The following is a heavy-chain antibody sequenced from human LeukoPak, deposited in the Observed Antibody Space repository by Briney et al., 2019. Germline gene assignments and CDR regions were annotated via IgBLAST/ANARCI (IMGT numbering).Heavy chain of an antibody. J-gene: IGHJ6*02. Sequence: GGSLRLSCGASGFTVSNHHMSWVRQTPATGLDWVSVIFIGGNTYYTDSVKGRFTISRDNAQNSLYLQMNSLRDEDTAVYFCARGYYYGSGYGMDVWGQGTTVTVSS. CDR2: IFIGGNT. CDR3: ARGYYYGSGYGMDV. CDR1: GFTVSNHH. D-gene: IGHD3-10*01. V-gene: IGHV3-53*01.